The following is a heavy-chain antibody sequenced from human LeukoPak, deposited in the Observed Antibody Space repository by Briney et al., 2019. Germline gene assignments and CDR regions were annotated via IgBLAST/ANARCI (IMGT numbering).Heavy chain of an antibody. V-gene: IGHV3-48*03. Sequence: GGSLRLSCAASGFTFRSYEMNWVRQAPGKGLEWVSYISSSGSSKYYADSVKGRFTISRDNAKNSLYLQMNSLRAEDTAVYYCARETSSGYYFDAFDLWGQGTMVTVSS. CDR1: GFTFRSYE. CDR2: ISSSGSSK. CDR3: ARETSSGYYFDAFDL. J-gene: IGHJ3*01. D-gene: IGHD3-22*01.